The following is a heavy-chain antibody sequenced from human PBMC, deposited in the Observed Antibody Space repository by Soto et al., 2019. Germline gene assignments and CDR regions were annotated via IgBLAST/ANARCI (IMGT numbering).Heavy chain of an antibody. D-gene: IGHD5-18*01. CDR3: AKLDTGMARGSGWSQFHSLFDY. CDR1: GFTFSSYA. V-gene: IGHV3-23*01. J-gene: IGHJ4*02. Sequence: GGSLRLSCAACGFTFSSYAISWVRQAPWKGLEWVSAISGSGGSTYYADSVKGRFTISRDNSKNTLYLQMNSPRAEDTAVDYCAKLDTGMARGSGWSQFHSLFDYWGQGTLVTVCS. CDR2: ISGSGGST.